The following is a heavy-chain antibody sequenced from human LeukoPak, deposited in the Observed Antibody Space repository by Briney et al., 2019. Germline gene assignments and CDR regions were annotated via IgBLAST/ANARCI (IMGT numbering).Heavy chain of an antibody. CDR3: ASIAPKTGLQVWFGEPGLRRKGY. J-gene: IGHJ4*02. D-gene: IGHD3-10*01. CDR2: ISSSSSYI. V-gene: IGHV3-21*01. CDR1: GFTFSSYS. Sequence: GGSLRLSCAASGFTFSSYSMNWVRQAPGKGLEWVSSISSSSSYIYYADSVKGRFTISRDNAKNSLYLQMNSLRAEDTAVYYCASIAPKTGLQVWFGEPGLRRKGYWGQGTLVTVSS.